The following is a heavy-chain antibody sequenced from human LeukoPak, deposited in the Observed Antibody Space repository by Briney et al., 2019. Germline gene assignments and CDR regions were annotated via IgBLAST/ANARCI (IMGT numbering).Heavy chain of an antibody. Sequence: PGGSLRLSCAASGFTFSSHAMHWVRQAPGKGLEWVAVISYDGSNKYYADSVKGRFTISRDNSKNTLYLQMNSLRAEDTAVYYCARDSTDEYYYDSSGYCGYWGQGTLVTVSS. J-gene: IGHJ4*02. D-gene: IGHD3-22*01. CDR2: ISYDGSNK. V-gene: IGHV3-30*04. CDR3: ARDSTDEYYYDSSGYCGY. CDR1: GFTFSSHA.